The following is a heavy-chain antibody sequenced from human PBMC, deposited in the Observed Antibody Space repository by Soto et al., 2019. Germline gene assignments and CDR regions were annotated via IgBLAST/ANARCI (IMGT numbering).Heavy chain of an antibody. CDR1: GYTFTSYG. Sequence: QVQLVQSGAEVKKPGASVKVSCKASGYTFTSYGISWVRQAPGQGLEWMGWISAYNGNTNYAQKLQGRVTMTTDTYTSTGYMELRRLRSDDTAVYLCERDLLNYYDILTCYPYCCGMDVWGQGTTVTVSS. CDR3: ERDLLNYYDILTCYPYCCGMDV. J-gene: IGHJ6*02. V-gene: IGHV1-18*01. CDR2: ISAYNGNT. D-gene: IGHD3-9*01.